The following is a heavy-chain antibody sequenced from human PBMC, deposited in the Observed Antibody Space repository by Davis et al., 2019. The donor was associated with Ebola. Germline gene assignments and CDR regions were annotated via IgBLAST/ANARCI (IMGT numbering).Heavy chain of an antibody. J-gene: IGHJ6*02. Sequence: GESLKISCAASGFTFSSYEMNWVRQAPGKGLEWVSYISSSGSTIYYADSVKGRFTISRDNAKNSLYLQMNSLRAEDTAVYYCARGPKGVVTARDYYYGMDVWGQGTTVTVSS. D-gene: IGHD3-3*01. V-gene: IGHV3-48*03. CDR2: ISSSGSTI. CDR1: GFTFSSYE. CDR3: ARGPKGVVTARDYYYGMDV.